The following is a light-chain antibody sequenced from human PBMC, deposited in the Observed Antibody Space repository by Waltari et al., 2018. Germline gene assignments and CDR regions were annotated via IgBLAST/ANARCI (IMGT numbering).Light chain of an antibody. J-gene: IGKJ5*01. V-gene: IGKV3D-20*01. CDR1: QSVPSRY. CDR3: QQYGNSPIT. Sequence: EIVLTQSPATLPLSPGERATLSGGASQSVPSRYLAWYQQKPGLAPRLLLYDASNRATGIPDMFTASGSGTDFTLTISRLEPEDFAVYYCQQYGNSPITFGQGTRLEIK. CDR2: DAS.